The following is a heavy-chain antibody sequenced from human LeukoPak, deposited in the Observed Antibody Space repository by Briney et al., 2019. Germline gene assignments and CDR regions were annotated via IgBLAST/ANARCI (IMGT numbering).Heavy chain of an antibody. CDR2: IYPGDSDT. D-gene: IGHD4-17*01. Sequence: GGSLKISFKGSGYSFTSYWIGWVRQMPGKGLEWMVIIYPGDSDTRYSPSFQGQVTISADKSISTAYLQWSSLKASDTAMYYCARADDYGDLLFDYWGQGTLVTVSS. J-gene: IGHJ4*02. CDR1: GYSFTSYW. V-gene: IGHV5-51*01. CDR3: ARADDYGDLLFDY.